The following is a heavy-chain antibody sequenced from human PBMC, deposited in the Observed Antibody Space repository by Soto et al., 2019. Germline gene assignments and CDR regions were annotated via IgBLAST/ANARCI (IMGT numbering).Heavy chain of an antibody. CDR3: ARGDFKGSY. J-gene: IGHJ4*01. V-gene: IGHV4-34*01. Sequence: QVQLQQWGAGLLKPSETLSLTCAVSGGSFTGYYWSWVRQSPGQGLEWIGEINHSGSTNYNPSLKSRVTISVDTSKNQFSLKLSSVTAADTAVYHCARGDFKGSYWGQGTLVTVSA. CDR1: GGSFTGYY. CDR2: INHSGST.